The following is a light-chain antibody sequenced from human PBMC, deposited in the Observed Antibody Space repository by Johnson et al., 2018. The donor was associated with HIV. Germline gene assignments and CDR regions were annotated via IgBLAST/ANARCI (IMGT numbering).Light chain of an antibody. CDR1: SSNIGNNY. V-gene: IGLV1-51*02. CDR2: ENN. Sequence: QSILTQPPSVSAAPGQKVTISCSGSSSNIGNNYVSWYQQLPGTAPKLLIYENNKRPEGIPDRFSGSKSGTSATLDITGLQTGDEADYYCATWDTSLSAGGVFGTGTKVTVL. CDR3: ATWDTSLSAGGV. J-gene: IGLJ1*01.